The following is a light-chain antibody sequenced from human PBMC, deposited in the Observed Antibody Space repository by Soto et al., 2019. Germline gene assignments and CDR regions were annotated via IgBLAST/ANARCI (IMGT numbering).Light chain of an antibody. V-gene: IGKV3-20*01. CDR1: QSVSSNY. CDR2: GAS. CDR3: QHYGSSPRGT. Sequence: IVLTQSPGTLSLSPGERATLSCWASQSVSSNYLARYQQKPGQAPRLLIYGASSRATGIPDRFSGTGSGTDFTLTISTLEPEDFAVYYCQHYGSSPRGTFGPGTKVAI. J-gene: IGKJ1*01.